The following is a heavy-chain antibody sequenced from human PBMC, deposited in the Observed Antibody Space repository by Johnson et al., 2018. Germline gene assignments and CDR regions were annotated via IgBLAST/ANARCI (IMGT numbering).Heavy chain of an antibody. CDR2: ISSSISTI. Sequence: VQLVESGGGLVQPGGSLRLSCAASGFTFSSYSMNWVRQAPGKGLEWVSYISSSISTIYYADSVKGRFTISRGNAKNSLYLQMNSLRAEDMGVYYCASSKAVGGEDAFDILGQGTMVTVSS. CDR1: GFTFSSYS. D-gene: IGHD6-19*01. CDR3: ASSKAVGGEDAFDI. J-gene: IGHJ3*02. V-gene: IGHV3-48*01.